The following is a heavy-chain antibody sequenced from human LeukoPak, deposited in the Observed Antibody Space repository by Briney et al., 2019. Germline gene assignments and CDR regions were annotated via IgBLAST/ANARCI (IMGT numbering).Heavy chain of an antibody. D-gene: IGHD3-3*01. V-gene: IGHV4-39*01. CDR2: IYYSGST. J-gene: IGHJ6*03. CDR1: GGSISSSSYY. CDR3: ARAVRFLEWLSGRPGYYYYYMDV. Sequence: SETLSLTCTVSGGSISSSSYYWGWIRPPPGKGLEWIGSIYYSGSTYYNPSLKSRVTISVDTSKNQFSLKLSSVTAADTAVYYCARAVRFLEWLSGRPGYYYYYMDVWGKGTTVTVSS.